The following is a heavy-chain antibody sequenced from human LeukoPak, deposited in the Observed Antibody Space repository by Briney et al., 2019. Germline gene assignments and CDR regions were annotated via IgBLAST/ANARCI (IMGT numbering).Heavy chain of an antibody. Sequence: PGGSLRLSCAASGFTFSSYSMNWVRQAPGKGLEWVSCISSSSIYIYYADSLKGRFTISRDNAKNSLYLQMNSLRAEDTAVYYCARIGAGSSRDYWGQGTLVTVSS. CDR2: ISSSSIYI. V-gene: IGHV3-21*01. D-gene: IGHD6-13*01. J-gene: IGHJ4*02. CDR3: ARIGAGSSRDY. CDR1: GFTFSSYS.